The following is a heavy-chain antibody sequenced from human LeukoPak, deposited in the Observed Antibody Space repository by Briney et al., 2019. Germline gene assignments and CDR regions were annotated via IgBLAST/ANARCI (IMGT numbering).Heavy chain of an antibody. CDR2: IRYDGSNK. D-gene: IGHD6-6*01. J-gene: IGHJ4*02. V-gene: IGHV3-30*02. CDR1: GFTFSSYG. Sequence: GGSLRLSCAASGFTFSSYGMHWVRQAPGKGLEWVTFIRYDGSNKYYADSVKGRFTISRDNSKNTLYLQMYSLRAEDTAVYYCARGGVYSSSSFDYWGQGTLVTVSS. CDR3: ARGGVYSSSSFDY.